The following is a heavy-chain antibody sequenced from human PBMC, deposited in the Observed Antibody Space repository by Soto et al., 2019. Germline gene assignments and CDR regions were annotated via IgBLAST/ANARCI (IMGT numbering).Heavy chain of an antibody. V-gene: IGHV4-59*01. CDR1: GGSISSYY. J-gene: IGHJ4*02. Sequence: KPSETLSLTCTVSGGSISSYYWSWIRQPPGKGLEWIGYIYYSGSTNYNPSLKSRVTISVDTSKNQFSLKLSSVTAADTAVYYCARKGPYYGSGSYWPYYFDYWGQGTLVTVSS. CDR3: ARKGPYYGSGSYWPYYFDY. CDR2: IYYSGST. D-gene: IGHD3-10*01.